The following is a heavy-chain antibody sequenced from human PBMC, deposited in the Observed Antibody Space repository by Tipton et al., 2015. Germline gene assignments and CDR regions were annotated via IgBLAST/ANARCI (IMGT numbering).Heavy chain of an antibody. D-gene: IGHD6-19*01. J-gene: IGHJ4*02. CDR2: IYSSGSS. Sequence: TLSLTCTVSGDSFRDYYWAWIRQPAGKGLEWIGHIYSSGSSKYNPSLKSRATMSIDTSKNQFSLKLTSVTAADTAIYYCGRDRLAVAGIDYWGQGTPVTVSS. CDR3: GRDRLAVAGIDY. V-gene: IGHV4-4*07. CDR1: GDSFRDYY.